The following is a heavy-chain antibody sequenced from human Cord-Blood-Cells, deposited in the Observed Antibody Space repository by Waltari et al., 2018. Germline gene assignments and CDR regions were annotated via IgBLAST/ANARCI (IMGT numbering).Heavy chain of an antibody. Sequence: EVQLVQSGAEVKKPGATVKISCKVSGYTFTDYYMHWVQQAPGKGLEGMGLVDPEDGETRDAEKFQGRVTITADTSTDAAYMELSSLRSEDTAVYYCATGRHSSSWYIDYWGQGTLVTVSS. V-gene: IGHV1-69-2*01. CDR2: VDPEDGET. D-gene: IGHD6-13*01. CDR3: ATGRHSSSWYIDY. J-gene: IGHJ4*02. CDR1: GYTFTDYY.